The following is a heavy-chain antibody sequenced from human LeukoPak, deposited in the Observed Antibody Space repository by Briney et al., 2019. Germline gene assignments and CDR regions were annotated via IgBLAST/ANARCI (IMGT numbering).Heavy chain of an antibody. V-gene: IGHV3-23*01. J-gene: IGHJ4*02. D-gene: IGHD6-19*01. CDR1: GFTFSSYA. CDR2: ISGSGGST. Sequence: GGSLRLSCAASGFTFSSYAMSWVRQAPGKGLEWVSAISGSGGSTYYADSVKGRFTISRDNSKNTLYLQVNSLRAEDTAVYYCAKDPMAIAVAGTDYWGQGTLVTVSS. CDR3: AKDPMAIAVAGTDY.